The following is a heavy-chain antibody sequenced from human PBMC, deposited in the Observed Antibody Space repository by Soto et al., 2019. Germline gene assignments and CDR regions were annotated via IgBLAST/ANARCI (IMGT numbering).Heavy chain of an antibody. V-gene: IGHV3-7*05. D-gene: IGHD5-18*01. J-gene: IGHJ4*02. CDR3: EREGGYSYVDY. CDR2: IKQDGSAK. CDR1: GFTFSIYC. Sequence: GGSLRLSCAASGFTFSIYCMSWVLQAPGKALEWVANIKQDGSAKHYVDSVKGRFTISRDKDKNSLYMQMKSLRAQETAVYYCEREGGYSYVDYWGQGTLVTVSS.